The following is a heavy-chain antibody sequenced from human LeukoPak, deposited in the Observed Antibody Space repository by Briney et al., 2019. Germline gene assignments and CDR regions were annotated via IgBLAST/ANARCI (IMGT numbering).Heavy chain of an antibody. CDR2: ISYDGSNK. CDR1: GFTFSNYD. V-gene: IGHV3-30*18. D-gene: IGHD2-15*01. Sequence: GGSLRLSCAVSGFTFSNYDMHWVRQASGKGLEWVAVISYDGSNKYYADSVKGRFTISRDNSKNTLYLQMNSLRVDDTAVYYCAKDSSSSNKYFGMDVWGQGTTVTVSS. CDR3: AKDSSSSNKYFGMDV. J-gene: IGHJ6*02.